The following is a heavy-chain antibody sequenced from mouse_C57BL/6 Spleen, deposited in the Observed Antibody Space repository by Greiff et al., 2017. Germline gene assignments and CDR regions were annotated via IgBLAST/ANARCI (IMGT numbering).Heavy chain of an antibody. CDR3: ARIATYYFDY. J-gene: IGHJ2*01. CDR1: GYTFTDYY. V-gene: IGHV1-76*01. Sequence: VQLQQSGAELVRPGASVKLSCKASGYTFTDYYINWVKQRPGQGLEWIARIYPGSGNTYYNEKFKGKATLTAAKSSSTAYMQLSSLTSEDSAVYFCARIATYYFDYWGQGTTLTVSS. CDR2: IYPGSGNT. D-gene: IGHD5-5*01.